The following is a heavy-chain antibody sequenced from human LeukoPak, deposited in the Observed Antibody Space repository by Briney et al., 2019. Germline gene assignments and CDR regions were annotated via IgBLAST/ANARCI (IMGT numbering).Heavy chain of an antibody. CDR2: IYYSGST. D-gene: IGHD3-10*01. CDR1: GGSFSGYY. Sequence: TSETLSLTCAVYGGSFSGYYWSWIRQPPGKGLEWIGYIYYSGSTNYNPSLKSRVTISVDTSKNQFSLKLSSVTAAGTAVYYCARVNMGLAFDIWGQGTMVTVSS. V-gene: IGHV4-59*01. CDR3: ARVNMGLAFDI. J-gene: IGHJ3*02.